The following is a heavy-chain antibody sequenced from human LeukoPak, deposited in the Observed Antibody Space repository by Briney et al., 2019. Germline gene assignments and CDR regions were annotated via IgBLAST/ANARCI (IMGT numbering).Heavy chain of an antibody. V-gene: IGHV4-4*02. J-gene: IGHJ3*02. CDR1: GGFISSSNW. CDR3: AKDSSALDAFDI. Sequence: SETLSLTCAVSGGFISSSNWWSWVRQPPGKGLEWIGEIYHSGSTNYNPSLKSRVTISVDKSKNQFSLKLSSVTAADTAVYYCAKDSSALDAFDIWGQGTMVTVSS. D-gene: IGHD3-22*01. CDR2: IYHSGST.